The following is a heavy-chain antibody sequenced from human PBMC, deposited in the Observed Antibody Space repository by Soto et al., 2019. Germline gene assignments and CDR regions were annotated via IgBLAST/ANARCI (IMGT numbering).Heavy chain of an antibody. V-gene: IGHV3-33*01. Sequence: PGGSLRLSCAASGFTFSSYGMYWVRQAPGKGLEWVAVIWYDGSNKYYADSVKGRFTISRDNSKNTLYLQMNSLRAEDTAVYYCARNSGSYGGIDYWGQGTLVIVSS. CDR1: GFTFSSYG. J-gene: IGHJ4*02. CDR2: IWYDGSNK. CDR3: ARNSGSYGGIDY. D-gene: IGHD1-26*01.